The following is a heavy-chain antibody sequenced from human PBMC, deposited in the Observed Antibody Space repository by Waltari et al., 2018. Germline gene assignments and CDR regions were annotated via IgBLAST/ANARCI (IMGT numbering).Heavy chain of an antibody. CDR2: IYSSGST. Sequence: QLQLQESGPGLVKPSETLSLTCTVSGGSISSSSYYWGWIRQPPGKGLEWIGSIYSSGSTYYNPSLKSRGTISVDTSKNQFSLKLSSVTAADTAVYYCARHGYCSGGSCYDYYYMDVWGKGTTVIVSS. CDR3: ARHGYCSGGSCYDYYYMDV. D-gene: IGHD2-15*01. V-gene: IGHV4-39*01. J-gene: IGHJ6*03. CDR1: GGSISSSSYY.